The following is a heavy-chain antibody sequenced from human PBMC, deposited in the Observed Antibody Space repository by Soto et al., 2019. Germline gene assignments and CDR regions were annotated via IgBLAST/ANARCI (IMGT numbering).Heavy chain of an antibody. D-gene: IGHD2-21*02. Sequence: LRLSCAASGFNFSNHWMHWVRQRPAEGLVWVSRITSDGKSKAYAESVKGRFAISRDNAKNTLYLQMNGLTAEDTAVYYCARESGDWPLTWSDPWGQGTLVTVSS. V-gene: IGHV3-74*01. J-gene: IGHJ5*02. CDR3: ARESGDWPLTWSDP. CDR1: GFNFSNHW. CDR2: ITSDGKSK.